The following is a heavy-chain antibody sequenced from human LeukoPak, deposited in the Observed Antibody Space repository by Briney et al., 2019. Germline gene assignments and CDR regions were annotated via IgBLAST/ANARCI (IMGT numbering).Heavy chain of an antibody. D-gene: IGHD3-9*01. J-gene: IGHJ4*02. Sequence: ASVKVSCKASGGTFSSYAISWVRQAPGQGLEWMGGIIPIFGTANYAQKFQGRVTITADESTSTAYMELSSLRSEYTAVYYCARTLGNILTVYFSLDYWGQGTRVPVSS. CDR3: ARTLGNILTVYFSLDY. CDR2: IIPIFGTA. CDR1: GGTFSSYA. V-gene: IGHV1-69*13.